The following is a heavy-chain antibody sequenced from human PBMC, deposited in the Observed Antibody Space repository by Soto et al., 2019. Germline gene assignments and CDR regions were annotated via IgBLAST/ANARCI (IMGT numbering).Heavy chain of an antibody. D-gene: IGHD5-18*01. CDR3: AREVGYSYGYSNSRQEDAFDI. Sequence: SVKVSCKASGATFSSYALSWVRQAPRQGLEWMGGIIPIFGTANYAQKFQGRVTITADESTSTAYMELSSLRAEDTAVYYCAREVGYSYGYSNSRQEDAFDIWGQGTMVTVSS. J-gene: IGHJ3*02. CDR1: GATFSSYA. CDR2: IIPIFGTA. V-gene: IGHV1-69*13.